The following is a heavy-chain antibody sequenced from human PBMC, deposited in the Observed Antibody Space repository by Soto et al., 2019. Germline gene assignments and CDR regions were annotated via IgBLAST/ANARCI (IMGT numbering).Heavy chain of an antibody. V-gene: IGHV3-30-3*01. CDR2: ISSDGNNK. CDR1: EFSFNNYA. Sequence: QVHLVESGGGVVQPGRSLRVSCTASEFSFNNYAVHWVRQAPGEWLEWVALISSDGNNKYYPDSVKGRFTISRDHSNNTLYLQMHSLRLDDTAVYYCATWPLPLSWSWLQSAAGKFDYWGQGTLVTVSS. CDR3: ATWPLPLSWSWLQSAAGKFDY. J-gene: IGHJ4*02. D-gene: IGHD3-10*01.